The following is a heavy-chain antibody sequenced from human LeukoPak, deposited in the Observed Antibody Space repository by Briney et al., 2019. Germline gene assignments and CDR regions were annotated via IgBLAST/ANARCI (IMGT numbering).Heavy chain of an antibody. CDR1: GGSFSGYY. CDR3: ARTNSDGSGTYYKNHYYGRDV. V-gene: IGHV4-34*01. J-gene: IGHJ6*04. D-gene: IGHD3-10*01. CDR2: INHSGST. Sequence: SETLSLTCAVYGGSFSGYYWSWIRQPPGKGLEWIGEINHSGSTNYNPSLKSRVTVSVDTSKNQFSLKLSSVTAADTAVYYCARTNSDGSGTYYKNHYYGRDVGGKGTTVTVSS.